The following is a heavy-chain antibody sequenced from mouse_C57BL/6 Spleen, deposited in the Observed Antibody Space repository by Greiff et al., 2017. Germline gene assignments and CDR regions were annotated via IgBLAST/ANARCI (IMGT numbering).Heavy chain of an antibody. CDR1: GYTFTSYW. CDR3: ARAGYYGSSPLGYFDV. D-gene: IGHD1-1*01. CDR2: IDPSDSYT. V-gene: IGHV1-69*01. J-gene: IGHJ1*03. Sequence: QVQLQQSGAELVMPGASVKLSCKASGYTFTSYWMHWVKQRPGQGLEWIGEIDPSDSYTNYNQKFKGKSTLTVDKSSSTAYMQLSSLTSEDSAVYYCARAGYYGSSPLGYFDVWGTGTTVTVSS.